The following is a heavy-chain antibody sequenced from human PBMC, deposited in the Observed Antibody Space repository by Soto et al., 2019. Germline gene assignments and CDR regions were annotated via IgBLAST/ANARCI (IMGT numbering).Heavy chain of an antibody. CDR3: ARVGGQLFGDLGMDV. CDR1: GYTFTTYE. CDR2: MSPSSGNT. D-gene: IGHD3-10*01. Sequence: QVQLVQSGAEVKKPGASVKVSCKASGYTFTTYEINWVRQVPGQGLAWMGWMSPSSGNTGYVDQFRGRVTMTSNTSMTTAYMELSSLRSEDTAVYYCARVGGQLFGDLGMDVWGQGTKVTVYS. V-gene: IGHV1-8*01. J-gene: IGHJ6*02.